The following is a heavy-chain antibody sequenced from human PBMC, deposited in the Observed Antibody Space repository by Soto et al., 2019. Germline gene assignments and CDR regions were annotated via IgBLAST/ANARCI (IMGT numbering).Heavy chain of an antibody. Sequence: QVHLVQSGAEVKKPGASVKISCKTSGYSFASNDITWVRQAPGQGLEWMGWMNGNSGLTGYAQKFQGRVTMTRNTSISTAYMELSSLKSEDTAVYYCTRDSTSPDSWGQGTLVIVSS. V-gene: IGHV1-8*01. CDR3: TRDSTSPDS. CDR1: GYSFASND. D-gene: IGHD2-2*01. J-gene: IGHJ4*02. CDR2: MNGNSGLT.